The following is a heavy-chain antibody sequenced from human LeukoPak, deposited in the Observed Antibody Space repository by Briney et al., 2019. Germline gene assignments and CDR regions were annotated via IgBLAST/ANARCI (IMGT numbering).Heavy chain of an antibody. CDR2: INHSGST. CDR3: ARSLRGAIGGYAFDI. Sequence: SETLSLTCAVYGGSFSGYYWTWISQPPGKGLEWIGEINHSGSTNYNPSLKSRVTISIDTSKNQFSLKLSSVTAADTAVYYCARSLRGAIGGYAFDIWGQGTMVTVSS. D-gene: IGHD3-10*01. J-gene: IGHJ3*02. CDR1: GGSFSGYY. V-gene: IGHV4-34*01.